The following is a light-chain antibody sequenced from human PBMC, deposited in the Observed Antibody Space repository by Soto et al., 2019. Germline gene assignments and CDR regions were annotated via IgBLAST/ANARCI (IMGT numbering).Light chain of an antibody. V-gene: IGKV2-30*01. Sequence: IVRTQSPLALSVARGQPASMACRSSQALVYSGGNTYLNWFHQRPGQSPGRLIHKVSNRDSAVPDRFSGSGSDTDFTLSISRVEAYAVEVFYCMQSFSFTFGQGTKVDIK. CDR3: MQSFSFT. CDR2: KVS. J-gene: IGKJ1*01. CDR1: QALVYSGGNTY.